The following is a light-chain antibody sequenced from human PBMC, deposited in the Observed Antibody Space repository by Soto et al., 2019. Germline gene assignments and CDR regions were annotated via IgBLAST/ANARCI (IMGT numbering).Light chain of an antibody. CDR2: GAS. J-gene: IGKJ5*01. V-gene: IGKV3D-15*02. CDR1: QSVSSSY. Sequence: EIVMTQSPATLSVSPGERATLSCRASQSVSSSYLAWYQQKPGQAPRLLIYGASTRATGIPARFSGSGSGTEFTLTISSLQSEDFAVYYCQQHGSSPITFGQGTRLEI. CDR3: QQHGSSPIT.